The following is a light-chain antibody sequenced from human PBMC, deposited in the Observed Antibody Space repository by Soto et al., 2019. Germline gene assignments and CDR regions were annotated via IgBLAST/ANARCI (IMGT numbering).Light chain of an antibody. Sequence: EIVLTQSPGTLSLSPGERATLSCRASQSVSSSYLAWYQQKPGQAPRLLIYGASSRATGIPDRFSGSGSGTHFNITISRLEPEDFAVYYCQHYRSSPRTLGQGTKVQIK. J-gene: IGKJ1*01. CDR3: QHYRSSPRT. CDR1: QSVSSSY. CDR2: GAS. V-gene: IGKV3-20*01.